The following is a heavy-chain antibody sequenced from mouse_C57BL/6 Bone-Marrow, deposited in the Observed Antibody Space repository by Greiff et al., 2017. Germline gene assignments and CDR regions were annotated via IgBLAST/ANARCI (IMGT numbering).Heavy chain of an antibody. J-gene: IGHJ2*01. V-gene: IGHV1-81*01. CDR3: ARWDYYGSSYGDY. CDR1: GYTFTSYG. D-gene: IGHD1-1*01. CDR2: IYPRSGNT. Sequence: LVESGAELARPGASVKLSCKASGYTFTSYGISWVKQRTGQGLEWIGEIYPRSGNTYYNEKFKGKATLTADKSSSTAYMELRSLTSEDSAVYFCARWDYYGSSYGDYWGQGTTLTVSS.